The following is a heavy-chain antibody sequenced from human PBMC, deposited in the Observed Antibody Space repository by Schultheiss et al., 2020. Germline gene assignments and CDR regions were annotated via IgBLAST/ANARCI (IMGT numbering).Heavy chain of an antibody. D-gene: IGHD2-15*01. CDR3: AREPEGYCSGGSCYSQVDY. Sequence: GGSLRLSCAASGFTFSSYWMSWVRQAPGKGLEWVANIKQDGSEKYYADSVKGRFTISRDNSKNSLYLQMNSLRDEDTAVYYCAREPEGYCSGGSCYSQVDYWGQGTLVTVSS. J-gene: IGHJ4*02. CDR1: GFTFSSYW. CDR2: IKQDGSEK. V-gene: IGHV3-7*01.